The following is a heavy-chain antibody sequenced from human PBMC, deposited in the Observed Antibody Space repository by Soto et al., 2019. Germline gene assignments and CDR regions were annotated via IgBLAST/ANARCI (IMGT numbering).Heavy chain of an antibody. CDR1: GGSFRGYY. J-gene: IGHJ6*02. D-gene: IGHD3-10*01. V-gene: IGHV4-34*01. CDR2: INHSGST. CDR3: ARAPGGYYYYYGMDV. Sequence: ASETLSLTCAVYGGSFRGYYWSWIRQPPGKGLEWIGEINHSGSTNYNPSLKSRVTISVDTSKNQFSLKLSSVTAADTAVYYCARAPGGYYYYYGMDVWGQGTTVTVSS.